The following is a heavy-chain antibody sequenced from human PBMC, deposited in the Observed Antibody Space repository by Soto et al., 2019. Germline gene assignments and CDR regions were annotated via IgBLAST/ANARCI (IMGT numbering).Heavy chain of an antibody. D-gene: IGHD2-15*01. Sequence: GGSLRLFCAASGFTFDDYAMHWFRQAPGKGLEWVSGISWNSASIFYADSVKGRFTISRDNSKNTLYLQMNSLRAEDTAVYYCAHCSGGSCYSDGFDIWGQGTMVTVSS. CDR2: ISWNSASI. V-gene: IGHV3-9*01. J-gene: IGHJ3*02. CDR3: AHCSGGSCYSDGFDI. CDR1: GFTFDDYA.